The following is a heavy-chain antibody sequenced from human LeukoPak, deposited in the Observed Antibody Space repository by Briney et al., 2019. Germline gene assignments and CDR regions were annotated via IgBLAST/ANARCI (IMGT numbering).Heavy chain of an antibody. V-gene: IGHV1-8*01. CDR1: GYPFTTYE. CDR3: ARGPRNDP. Sequence: ASVKVFCKTSGYPFTTYEINWVRQAAGQGLEWMGWVHPDTGYADYAQKFQGRVTMTSDTSISTAYMELSSLRSDDTAVYFYARGPRNDPWGQGTLVTVSS. CDR2: VHPDTGYA. J-gene: IGHJ5*02. D-gene: IGHD1-14*01.